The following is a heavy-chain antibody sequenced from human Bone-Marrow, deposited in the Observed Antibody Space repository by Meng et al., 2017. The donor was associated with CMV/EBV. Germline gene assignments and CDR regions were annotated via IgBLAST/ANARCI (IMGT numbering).Heavy chain of an antibody. Sequence: ESLKISCAASGWTLSSYPMSWVRQAPGEGPEWVSAISGRCGSTYYADSVKCRFTISRDNSKNTLYLQMNSLRADDTAVYHWARDSWSGGERYCSSEYYYYNGMDVWGQGTTVTVSS. J-gene: IGHJ6*02. D-gene: IGHD6-13*01. V-gene: IGHV3-23*01. CDR3: ARDSWSGGERYCSSEYYYYNGMDV. CDR1: GWTLSSYP. CDR2: ISGRCGST.